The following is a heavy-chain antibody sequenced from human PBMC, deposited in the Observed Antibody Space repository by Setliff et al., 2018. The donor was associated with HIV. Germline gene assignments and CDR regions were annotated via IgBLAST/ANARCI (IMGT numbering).Heavy chain of an antibody. V-gene: IGHV1-46*01. Sequence: ASVKVSCKASGYTFTSYHMYWVRQAPGQGLEWMGSINPSGGSTSYAQKFQGRVTMTRDTSTSTVYMELNSLRAEDTAVYYCARVGLVQLERRGLNYFDYWGRERWSPSPQ. D-gene: IGHD1-1*01. CDR2: INPSGGST. CDR3: ARVGLVQLERRGLNYFDY. CDR1: GYTFTSYH. J-gene: IGHJ4*02.